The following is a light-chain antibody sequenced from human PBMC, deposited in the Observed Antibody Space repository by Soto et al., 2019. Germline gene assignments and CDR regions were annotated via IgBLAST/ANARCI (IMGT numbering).Light chain of an antibody. J-gene: IGKJ4*01. CDR3: QQANSFPLT. CDR2: AAS. V-gene: IGKV1-39*01. Sequence: IQMTQCPSSLSASLGDRVTITCRASQSISSYLNWYQQKPGKAPKLLIYAASSLQSGVPSRFSGSVSGTDFTLTISSLQPEDFATYYCQQANSFPLTFGGGTKVDIK. CDR1: QSISSY.